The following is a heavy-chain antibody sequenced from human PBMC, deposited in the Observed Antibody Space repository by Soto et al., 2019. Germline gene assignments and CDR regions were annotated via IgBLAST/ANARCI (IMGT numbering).Heavy chain of an antibody. D-gene: IGHD3-10*01. CDR3: ARDGGGLLWFGELLPRLGY. CDR1: GYTFTSYG. J-gene: IGHJ4*02. CDR2: ISAYNGNT. Sequence: QVQLVQSGAEVKKPGASVKVSCKASGYTFTSYGISWVRQAPGQGLEWMGWISAYNGNTNYAQKLQGRVTMTTDTXXRXAXXELRRLRSDATAVYYCARDGGGLLWFGELLPRLGYWGQGTLVTVSS. V-gene: IGHV1-18*01.